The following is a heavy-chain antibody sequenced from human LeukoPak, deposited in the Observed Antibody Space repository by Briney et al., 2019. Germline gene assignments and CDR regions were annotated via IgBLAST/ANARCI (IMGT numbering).Heavy chain of an antibody. V-gene: IGHV3-48*03. CDR1: GVTFNDYE. D-gene: IGHD4-17*01. J-gene: IGHJ4*02. CDR2: ISRSGSSI. Sequence: PGGSLRLSCAASGVTFNDYEMNWVRQAPGKGLEWISYISRSGSSIYYADSVQGRFTISRDNAKNSLYLQVDSLRAEDTAVYYCARSTVTNYFDYWGQGTLVTVSS. CDR3: ARSTVTNYFDY.